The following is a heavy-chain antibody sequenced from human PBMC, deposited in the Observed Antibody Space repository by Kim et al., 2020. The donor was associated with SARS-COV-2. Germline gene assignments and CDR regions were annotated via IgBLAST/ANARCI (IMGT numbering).Heavy chain of an antibody. CDR3: ARVGSSSRPFDY. J-gene: IGHJ4*02. D-gene: IGHD6-13*01. Sequence: NDARKLQGRVTMTTETSTSTAYRELRSLRSDDTAVYYCARVGSSSRPFDYWGQGTLVTVSS. V-gene: IGHV1-18*01.